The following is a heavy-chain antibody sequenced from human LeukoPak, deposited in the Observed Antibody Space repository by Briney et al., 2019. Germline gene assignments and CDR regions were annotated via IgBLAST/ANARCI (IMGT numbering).Heavy chain of an antibody. CDR1: GFTFHDYA. J-gene: IGHJ4*02. V-gene: IGHV3-9*01. CDR2: ISWNSGII. D-gene: IGHD6-6*01. Sequence: SLRLSCAASGFTFHDYAMHWVRQAPGKGLEWVSGISWNSGIIGYADSVKGRFTISRDNAKNSLYLQMNSLRAEDTAVYYCARGSIAARLNYFDYWGQGTLVTVSS. CDR3: ARGSIAARLNYFDY.